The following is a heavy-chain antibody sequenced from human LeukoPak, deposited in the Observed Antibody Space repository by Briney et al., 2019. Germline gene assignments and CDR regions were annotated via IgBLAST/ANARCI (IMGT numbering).Heavy chain of an antibody. CDR3: ARIADQWWFDP. CDR1: GGSISSGGFS. J-gene: IGHJ5*02. Sequence: SETLSLTCAVSGGSISSGGFSLTWIRQPPGKGLEWIRYIYHSGSTYYSPSLESRVTISVDRSKNQFSLNLSSVTAADTAVYYCARIADQWWFDPWGQGTLVTVSS. V-gene: IGHV4-30-2*01. CDR2: IYHSGST. D-gene: IGHD6-19*01.